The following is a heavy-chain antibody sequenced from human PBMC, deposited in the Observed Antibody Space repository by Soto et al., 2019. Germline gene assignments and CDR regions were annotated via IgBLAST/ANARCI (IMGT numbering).Heavy chain of an antibody. Sequence: GGSLRLSCAASGFTFSSYAMSWVRQAPGKGLEWVSTISGSGGSTYYADSVKGRFTISRDNSKNTLYLQMNSLRAEDTAVYYCAKVTYDILTGYYKEYYFDYWGQGTLVTVSS. CDR3: AKVTYDILTGYYKEYYFDY. J-gene: IGHJ4*02. CDR2: ISGSGGST. CDR1: GFTFSSYA. D-gene: IGHD3-9*01. V-gene: IGHV3-23*01.